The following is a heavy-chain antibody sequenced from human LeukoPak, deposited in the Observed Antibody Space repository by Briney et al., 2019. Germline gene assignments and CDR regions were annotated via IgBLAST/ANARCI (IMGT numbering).Heavy chain of an antibody. CDR1: GGSISSASSY. J-gene: IGHJ4*02. CDR2: IHYSGRT. V-gene: IGHV4-31*03. D-gene: IGHD5-12*01. CDR3: ARSNSGSNFDY. Sequence: SETLSLTCTVSGGSISSASSYWGWIRQHPGKGLECIGYIHYSGRTYYNPSLKSRVTISVDTSKNQFSLKLSSVTAADTAVYYCARSNSGSNFDYWGQGTLVTVSS.